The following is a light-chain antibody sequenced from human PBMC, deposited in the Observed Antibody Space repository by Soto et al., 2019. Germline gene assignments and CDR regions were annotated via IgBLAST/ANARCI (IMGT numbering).Light chain of an antibody. J-gene: IGLJ1*01. V-gene: IGLV1-40*01. Sequence: VLTQPPSVSGAPGQRVTISCTGSSSNIGAGYDVHWYQQLPGTAPKLLIYGNSNRPSGVPDRFSGSKSGTSVSLAITGLQAEDEADYYCKSYDSSLSGSYVFGTGTKVTV. CDR1: SSNIGAGYD. CDR3: KSYDSSLSGSYV. CDR2: GNS.